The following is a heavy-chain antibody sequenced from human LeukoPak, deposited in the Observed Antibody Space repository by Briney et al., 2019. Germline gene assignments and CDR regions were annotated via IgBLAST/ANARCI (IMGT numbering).Heavy chain of an antibody. CDR2: IYSGGST. V-gene: IGHV3-66*01. CDR3: ARTSVGSGSQSLDAFDI. D-gene: IGHD3-10*01. J-gene: IGHJ3*02. Sequence: GGSLRLSCAAAGLTVNNNYVSWVRQAPGKGLEWFSIIYSGGSTYYADSVKGRFTISRDNSKNTLYIQMSGMRAEDTAVYYCARTSVGSGSQSLDAFDIWGQGTMVTVSS. CDR1: GLTVNNNY.